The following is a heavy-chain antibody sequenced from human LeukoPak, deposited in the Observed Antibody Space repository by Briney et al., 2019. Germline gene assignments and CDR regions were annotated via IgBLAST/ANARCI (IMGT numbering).Heavy chain of an antibody. D-gene: IGHD3-9*01. CDR1: GFNFSDYY. Sequence: GGSLRLSCVASGFNFSDYYMSWVRQAPGKGLEWVGRIKSKTDGGTTDYAAPVKGRFTISRDDSKNTLYLQMNSLKTEDTAVYYCTTEIDWLDYWGQGTLVTVSS. J-gene: IGHJ4*02. CDR2: IKSKTDGGTT. V-gene: IGHV3-15*01. CDR3: TTEIDWLDY.